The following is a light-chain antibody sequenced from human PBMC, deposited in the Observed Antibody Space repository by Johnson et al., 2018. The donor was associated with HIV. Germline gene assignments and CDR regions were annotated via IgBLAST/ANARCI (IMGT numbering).Light chain of an antibody. J-gene: IGLJ1*01. V-gene: IGLV1-51*01. CDR1: SSNIGNNY. CDR2: DNH. Sequence: QSVLTQPPSVSAAPGQKVTISCSGSSSNIGNNYVSWYQQLPGTAPKLLIFDNHERPSGIPDRFSGSKSGTSATLGITGLQTGDEADYYCGTWDSSLSAGEVFGTWTKVTVL. CDR3: GTWDSSLSAGEV.